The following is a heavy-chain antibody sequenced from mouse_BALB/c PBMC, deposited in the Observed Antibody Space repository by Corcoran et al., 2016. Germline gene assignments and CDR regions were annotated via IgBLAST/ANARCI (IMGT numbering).Heavy chain of an antibody. CDR1: GYTFTNYG. J-gene: IGHJ4*01. CDR2: INTYTGEP. Sequence: QIQLVQSGPELKKPGETVKISCKASGYTFTNYGMNWVKQAPGKGLKWMGWINTYTGEPTYADDFKGRFAFSLETSASTAYLQINNLKNEDTATYFCAREPLAMDYWGQGTSGTCSS. CDR3: AREPLAMDY. V-gene: IGHV9-3-1*01.